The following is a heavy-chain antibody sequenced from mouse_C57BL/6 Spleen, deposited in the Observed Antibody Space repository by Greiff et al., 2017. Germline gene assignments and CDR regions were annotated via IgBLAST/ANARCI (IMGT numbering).Heavy chain of an antibody. J-gene: IGHJ4*01. CDR2: INPNNGGT. V-gene: IGHV1-22*01. CDR3: ARVYYGHYYAMDY. CDR1: GYKFTDYN. D-gene: IGHD2-1*01. Sequence: VQLQQSGPELVKPGASVKMSCKASGYKFTDYNMHWVKQSHGKSLEWIGYINPNNGGTSYNQKFKGKATLTVNKSSSTAYMELRSLTSEDSAVYYCARVYYGHYYAMDYWGQGTSVTVSS.